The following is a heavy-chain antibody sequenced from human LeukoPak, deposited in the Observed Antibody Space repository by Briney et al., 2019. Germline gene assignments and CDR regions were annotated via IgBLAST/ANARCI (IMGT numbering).Heavy chain of an antibody. Sequence: SETLSLTCAVSGGSISSGGYSWSWIRQPPGKGLEWIGYIYHSGSTYYNPSLKSRVTISVDRSKNQFSLKLSSVTAADTAVYYCARGRRGSGSYRYYFDYWGQGTLVTVSS. V-gene: IGHV4-30-2*01. J-gene: IGHJ4*02. CDR3: ARGRRGSGSYRYYFDY. CDR2: IYHSGST. CDR1: GGSISSGGYS. D-gene: IGHD3-10*01.